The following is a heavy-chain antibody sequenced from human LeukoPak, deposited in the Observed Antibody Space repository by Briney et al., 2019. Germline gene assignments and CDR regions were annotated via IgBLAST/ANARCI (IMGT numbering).Heavy chain of an antibody. CDR3: AREGGSYFGLLEAFDI. Sequence: SETLSLTCAVYGGSFSGYYWSWIRQPPGKGLEWIGEINHSGSTNYNPSLKSRVTISVDTSKNQFSLKLSSVTAADTAVYYSAREGGSYFGLLEAFDIWGQGTMVTVSS. D-gene: IGHD1-26*01. CDR2: INHSGST. V-gene: IGHV4-34*01. CDR1: GGSFSGYY. J-gene: IGHJ3*02.